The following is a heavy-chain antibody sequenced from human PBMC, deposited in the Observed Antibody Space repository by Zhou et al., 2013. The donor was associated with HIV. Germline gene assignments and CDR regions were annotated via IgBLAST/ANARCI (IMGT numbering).Heavy chain of an antibody. Sequence: QVQLVQSGAEVKTPGASVKISCRASVFSFNTYYMDWVRQAPGQGRQWMGFVNPAGGNTVAQKFQGRLTMTRDTSTSTDYMELTSLTSEDTAVYFCARPSRSTIAAATDSWGQGTAGHRLF. CDR3: ARPSRSTIAAATDS. CDR2: VNPAGGNT. J-gene: IGHJ4*02. CDR1: VFSFNTYY. V-gene: IGHV1-46*02. D-gene: IGHD6-13*01.